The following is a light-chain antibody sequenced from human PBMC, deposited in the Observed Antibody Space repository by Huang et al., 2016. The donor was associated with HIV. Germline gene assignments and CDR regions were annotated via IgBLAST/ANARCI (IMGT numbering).Light chain of an antibody. V-gene: IGKV3-20*01. CDR1: QIVADDY. CDR3: QQYASSFFT. J-gene: IGKJ2*01. CDR2: GAS. Sequence: EIVLTQSPATLSLSPGQQATLSCRASQIVADDYLAWYQQKPGYAPRLLVYGASNRVNDIPARFSGSGSGTDFTLSISRLEPEDFAVYFCQQYASSFFTFGQGTSLEI.